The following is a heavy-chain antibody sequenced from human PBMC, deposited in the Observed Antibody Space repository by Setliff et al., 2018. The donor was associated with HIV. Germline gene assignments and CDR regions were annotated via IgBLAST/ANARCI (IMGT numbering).Heavy chain of an antibody. CDR3: ARDDHYYDSGSFYSDWYFDL. D-gene: IGHD3-10*01. J-gene: IGHJ2*01. V-gene: IGHV1-2*02. Sequence: GASVKVSCKVSGYTLTEVSIHWVRQAPGQGLEGVGWISPNSGDTDYIQKFQGRVTLTTDTSTNTAYMELRSMRPDDTAIYYCARDDHYYDSGSFYSDWYFDLWGRGTLVTVSS. CDR1: GYTLTEVS. CDR2: ISPNSGDT.